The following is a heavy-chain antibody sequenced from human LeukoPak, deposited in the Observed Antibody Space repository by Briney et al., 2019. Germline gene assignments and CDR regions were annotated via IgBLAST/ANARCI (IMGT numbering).Heavy chain of an antibody. CDR2: INPNSGGT. CDR3: ARDSGYSSRWYTNIPLNWFDP. J-gene: IGHJ5*02. D-gene: IGHD6-13*01. V-gene: IGHV1-2*04. CDR1: GYTFTGYY. Sequence: ASVKVSCKASGYTFTGYYMHWVRQAPGQGLEWMGWINPNSGGTNYAQKFQGWVTMTRDTSISTAYMELSRLRSDDTAVYYCARDSGYSSRWYTNIPLNWFDPWSQGTLVTVSS.